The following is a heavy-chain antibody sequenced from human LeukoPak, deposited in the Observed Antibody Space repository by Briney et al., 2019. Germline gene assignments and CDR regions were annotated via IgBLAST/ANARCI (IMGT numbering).Heavy chain of an antibody. CDR2: ISYDGSNK. Sequence: GGSLRLSCAASGFTFSSYAMRWVRQAPGKGLEWVAVISYDGSNKYYADSVKGRFTISRDNSKNTLYLQMNSLRAEDTAVYYCARSGPYSSSPYYFDYWGQGTLVTVSS. CDR1: GFTFSSYA. V-gene: IGHV3-30-3*01. J-gene: IGHJ4*02. D-gene: IGHD6-13*01. CDR3: ARSGPYSSSPYYFDY.